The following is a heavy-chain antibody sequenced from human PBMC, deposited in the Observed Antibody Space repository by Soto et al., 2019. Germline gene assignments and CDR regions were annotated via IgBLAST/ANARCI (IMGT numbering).Heavy chain of an antibody. CDR1: GGSFSGYY. V-gene: IGHV4-34*01. CDR2: INHSGST. Sequence: KASETLSLTCAVYGGSFSGYYWSWIRQPPGKGLEWIGEINHSGSTNYNPSLKSRVTISVDTSKNQFSLKLSSVTAADTAVYYCARGWSGYLDYWGQGTPVTVSS. D-gene: IGHD3-3*01. CDR3: ARGWSGYLDY. J-gene: IGHJ4*02.